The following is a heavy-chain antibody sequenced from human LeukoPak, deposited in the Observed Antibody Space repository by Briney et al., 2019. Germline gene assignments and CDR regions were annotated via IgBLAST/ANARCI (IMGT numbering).Heavy chain of an antibody. J-gene: IGHJ4*02. CDR3: ARVTHFDY. D-gene: IGHD2-21*02. CDR2: ISSSGGYI. V-gene: IGHV3-21*01. Sequence: GGSLRLSCAASGFIFSSFAMSWVRQAPGKGLEWVSCISSSGGYIYYADSVKGRFTISRDNAKSSLYLQMNSLRDEDTAVYYCARVTHFDYWGQGTLVTVSS. CDR1: GFIFSSFA.